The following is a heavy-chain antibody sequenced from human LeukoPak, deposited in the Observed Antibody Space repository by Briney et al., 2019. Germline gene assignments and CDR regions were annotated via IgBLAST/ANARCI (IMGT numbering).Heavy chain of an antibody. V-gene: IGHV3-11*04. J-gene: IGHJ5*02. Sequence: PGGSLRLSCAASGFTFSDYYMGWIRQAPGRGLEWVSYISSDGSTIYYADSVKGRFTISRDYAKNSLYLQMNTLRAEDTAMYYCARGVVPAAWGQGTLVTVSS. CDR1: GFTFSDYY. D-gene: IGHD2-2*01. CDR2: ISSDGSTI. CDR3: ARGVVPAA.